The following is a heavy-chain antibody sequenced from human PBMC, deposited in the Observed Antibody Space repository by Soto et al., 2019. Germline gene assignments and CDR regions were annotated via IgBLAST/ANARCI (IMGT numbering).Heavy chain of an antibody. CDR1: GYTISSNR. V-gene: IGHV5-51*01. CDR3: ARLLDYWGEPHYFDS. J-gene: IGHJ4*02. D-gene: IGHD3-16*01. Sequence: GESLKISCQTSGYTISSNRIGWVRQMPGKGLEWVGIIYPGDSETRYSPSFQGQVTISADRSFSTAYLQWTSLQASDTAMYYCARLLDYWGEPHYFDSWGQGTLVTVSS. CDR2: IYPGDSET.